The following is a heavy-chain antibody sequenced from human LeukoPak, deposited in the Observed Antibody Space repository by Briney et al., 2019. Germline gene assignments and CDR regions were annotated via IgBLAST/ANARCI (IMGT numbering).Heavy chain of an antibody. CDR1: GGSIRTGSNY. Sequence: SETLSLTCTVSGGSIRTGSNYWSWIRQPPGKGPEWIGYINYSGSTNYNPSLKSRVTISVDTSKNQFSLKLSSVTAADTAVYYCARATTVTAYYFDQWGQGTLVTVSS. J-gene: IGHJ4*02. CDR2: INYSGST. D-gene: IGHD4-17*01. CDR3: ARATTVTAYYFDQ. V-gene: IGHV4-61*01.